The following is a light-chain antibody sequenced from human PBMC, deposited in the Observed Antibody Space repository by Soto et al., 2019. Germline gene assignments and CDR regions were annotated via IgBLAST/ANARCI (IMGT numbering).Light chain of an antibody. CDR1: QSVTSNY. V-gene: IGKV3-20*01. CDR2: GAS. CDR3: QHYVTSLTT. J-gene: IGKJ1*01. Sequence: EIVLTQSPGTLSLSPGERATLSCGASQSVTSNYLAWYQQKPGQAPRLLIFGASIRVKGIPDRFIGSGSGTDFTRTISRLEPEDFAVYYCQHYVTSLTTFGQGTKVEVK.